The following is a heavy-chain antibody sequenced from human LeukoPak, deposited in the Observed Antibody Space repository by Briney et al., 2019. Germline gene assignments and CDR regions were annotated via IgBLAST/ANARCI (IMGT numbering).Heavy chain of an antibody. D-gene: IGHD2-2*02. V-gene: IGHV1-24*01. J-gene: IGHJ4*02. CDR2: FDPEDGET. Sequence: ASVKVSCKVSGYTLTELSMHWVRQAPGKGLEWMGGFDPEDGETIYAKKFQGRVTMTEDTSTDTAYMELSRLRSEDTAVYYCATGGDQLLYIFDYWGQGTLVTVSS. CDR3: ATGGDQLLYIFDY. CDR1: GYTLTELS.